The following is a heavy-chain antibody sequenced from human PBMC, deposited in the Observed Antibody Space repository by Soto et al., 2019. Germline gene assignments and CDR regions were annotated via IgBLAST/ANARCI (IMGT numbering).Heavy chain of an antibody. D-gene: IGHD3-3*01. V-gene: IGHV2-5*02. J-gene: IGHJ5*02. CDR1: GFSLSTSGAA. Sequence: QINLIESGPTLVKPTQPLTLTCTFSGFSLSTSGAAVGWVRQPPGRALEWLALIYWDGDKRYNASLGNRLTITKDTSMNQVVLTLTNVVPADTATYYCAHRATMTIFGLIIDNGIRSDPWGQGTRVTASS. CDR3: AHRATMTIFGLIIDNGIRSDP. CDR2: IYWDGDK.